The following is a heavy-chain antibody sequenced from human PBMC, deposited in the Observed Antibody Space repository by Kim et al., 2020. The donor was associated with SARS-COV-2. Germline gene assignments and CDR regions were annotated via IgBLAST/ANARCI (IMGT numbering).Heavy chain of an antibody. J-gene: IGHJ4*02. CDR3: AAYSSSWYCIDY. D-gene: IGHD6-13*01. Sequence: YNPSLKSRVTISVDTSKNQFSLKLSSVTAADTAVYYCAAYSSSWYCIDYWGQGTLVTVSS. V-gene: IGHV4-59*01.